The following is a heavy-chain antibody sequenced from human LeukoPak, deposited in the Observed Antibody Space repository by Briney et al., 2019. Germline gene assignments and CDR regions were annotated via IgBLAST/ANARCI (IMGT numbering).Heavy chain of an antibody. V-gene: IGHV1-8*03. CDR1: GYTFTSYD. Sequence: ASVKVSCKASGYTFTSYDINWVRQATGQGLEWMGWMNPNSGNTGYAQKFQGRVTITRNTSISTAYMELSSLRSEDTAVYYCARGRSRENWFDPWGQRTLVTVSS. J-gene: IGHJ5*02. CDR3: ARGRSRENWFDP. CDR2: MNPNSGNT.